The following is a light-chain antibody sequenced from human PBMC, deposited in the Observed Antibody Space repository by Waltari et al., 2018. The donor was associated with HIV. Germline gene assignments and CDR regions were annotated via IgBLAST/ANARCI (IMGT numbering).Light chain of an antibody. V-gene: IGLV1-51*01. CDR1: SSNTGNNY. Sequence: QAELTQPPSVSAVSGQEVTISCTGSSSNTGNNYVSWYQPLPGPAPKLLIYDNNKRPSGIPVRFSGSKSGTSATLGITGLQTGDEADYYCGTWDSSLSAVVFGGGTKLTVL. J-gene: IGLJ2*01. CDR2: DNN. CDR3: GTWDSSLSAVV.